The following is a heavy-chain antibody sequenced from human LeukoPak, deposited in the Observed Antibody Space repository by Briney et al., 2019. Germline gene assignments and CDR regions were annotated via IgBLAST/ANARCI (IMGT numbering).Heavy chain of an antibody. D-gene: IGHD5-12*01. CDR1: GFTFSSYA. Sequence: GGSLRLSCAASGFTFSSYAMHWVRQAPGKGLESVTVISYDGSNKYYADSVKGRFTISRDNSKNTLYLQMNSLRADDTAVYYCARERKATTNYYYYYGMDVWGQGTTVTVSS. CDR2: ISYDGSNK. V-gene: IGHV3-30-3*01. CDR3: ARERKATTNYYYYYGMDV. J-gene: IGHJ6*02.